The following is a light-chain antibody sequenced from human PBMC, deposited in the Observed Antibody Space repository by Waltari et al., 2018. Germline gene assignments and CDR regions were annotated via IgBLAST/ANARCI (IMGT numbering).Light chain of an antibody. CDR1: SSDVGGYNY. CDR2: DVS. CDR3: CSYAGRYTWV. Sequence: QSALTQPRSVSGSPGQSVTISCTGTSSDVGGYNYVSWFQQHPGKAPKLMIHDVSKRPQRVPDRFSDSKAANTASLTISALQADDETDYYCCSYAGRYTWVFGGGTKLTVL. V-gene: IGLV2-11*01. J-gene: IGLJ3*02.